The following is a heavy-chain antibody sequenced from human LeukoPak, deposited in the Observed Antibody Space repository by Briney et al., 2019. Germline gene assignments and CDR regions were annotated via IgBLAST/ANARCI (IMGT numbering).Heavy chain of an antibody. Sequence: GGSVKVSCKVSGYTLTELSMHWVRQAPGKGLEWMGGFDPEDGETIYAQKFQARVTMTEDTSTQTAYMELSSLRSEDTAVYYCATEGRIAFDYWGQGTLVTVSS. CDR1: GYTLTELS. CDR2: FDPEDGET. D-gene: IGHD6-13*01. CDR3: ATEGRIAFDY. J-gene: IGHJ4*02. V-gene: IGHV1-24*01.